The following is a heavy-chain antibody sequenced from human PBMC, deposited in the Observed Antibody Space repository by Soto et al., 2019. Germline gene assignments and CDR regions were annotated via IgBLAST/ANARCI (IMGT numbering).Heavy chain of an antibody. J-gene: IGHJ5*02. CDR1: GYTFTNFG. D-gene: IGHD3-16*02. V-gene: IGHV1-69*13. CDR2: IIPIFGTA. Sequence: SVKVSCKASGYTFTNFGISWVRQAPGQGLEWMGGIIPIFGTANYAQKFQGRVTITADESTSTAYMELSSLRSEDTAVYYCARARYLSLSSNWFDPWGQGTLVTVSS. CDR3: ARARYLSLSSNWFDP.